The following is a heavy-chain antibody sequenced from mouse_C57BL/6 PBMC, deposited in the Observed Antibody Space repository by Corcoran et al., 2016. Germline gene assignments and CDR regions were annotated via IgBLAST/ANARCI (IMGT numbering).Heavy chain of an antibody. Sequence: QVTLKESGPGILQSSQTLSLTCSVSGFSLSTSGMGVSWIRQPSGKGLEWLAHIYWDDDKRYNPSLKSRLTISKDTSRNQVFLKITSVDTADTATYYCARRRGTGTGYFDVWGTGTTVTVSS. J-gene: IGHJ1*03. CDR3: ARRRGTGTGYFDV. CDR1: GFSLSTSGMG. CDR2: IYWDDDK. D-gene: IGHD4-1*01. V-gene: IGHV8-12*01.